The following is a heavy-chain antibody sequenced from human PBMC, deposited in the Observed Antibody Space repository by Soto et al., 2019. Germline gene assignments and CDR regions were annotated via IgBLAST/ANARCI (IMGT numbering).Heavy chain of an antibody. J-gene: IGHJ3*02. CDR2: IYYSGST. V-gene: IGHV4-39*01. CDR1: GGSISSSSYY. CDR3: ARSYDYVWGSDHDAFDI. Sequence: SETMSLTCTVPGGSISSSSYYWGWIRQAPGKGQEWIGSIYYSGSTCNNPSLKNRVTISVDTSKNQFSLKLSSVTAADKAVYYCARSYDYVWGSDHDAFDIWGQGTMVTVSS. D-gene: IGHD3-16*01.